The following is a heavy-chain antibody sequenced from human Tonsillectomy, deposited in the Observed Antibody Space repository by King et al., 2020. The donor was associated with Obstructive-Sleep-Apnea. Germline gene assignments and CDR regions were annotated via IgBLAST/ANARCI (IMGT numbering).Heavy chain of an antibody. V-gene: IGHV1-69*04. CDR2: IIPMFGKT. CDR1: GDTFSSHA. CDR3: ARVSFGSGWLNFYNWLDP. D-gene: IGHD6-19*01. Sequence: QLVQSGTEVKQPGSSVNVSCKASGDTFSSHAIVWVRQAPGQGPEWMGRIIPMFGKTDYAQKFQGRVTITADRSTSTVYMELRSLRSDDTAIFYCARVSFGSGWLNFYNWLDPWGQGTLVTVSS. J-gene: IGHJ5*02.